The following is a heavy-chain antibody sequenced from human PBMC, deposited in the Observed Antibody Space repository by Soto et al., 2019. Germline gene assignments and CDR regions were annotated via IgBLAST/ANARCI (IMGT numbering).Heavy chain of an antibody. CDR3: ASRLEYYDSSGYPSLRVDY. J-gene: IGHJ4*02. Sequence: SDTLSLTCSVSGSSINSNLYHWGWIRHSPGKGLEWIGYIYYSGSTNYNPSLKSRVTISVDTSKNQFSLKLSSVTAADTAVYYCASRLEYYDSSGYPSLRVDYWGQGTLVTVSS. CDR2: IYYSGST. V-gene: IGHV4-61*05. D-gene: IGHD3-22*01. CDR1: GSSINSNLYH.